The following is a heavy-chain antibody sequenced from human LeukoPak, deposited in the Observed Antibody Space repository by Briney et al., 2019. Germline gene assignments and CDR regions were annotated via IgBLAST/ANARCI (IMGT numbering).Heavy chain of an antibody. CDR1: GFTFSGYA. V-gene: IGHV3-23*01. J-gene: IGHJ4*02. Sequence: SGGSLRLSRAASGFTFSGYAMSWVRQAPGKGLEWVSAISCSGGSTYYADSVKGRFTISRDNSKNTLYLQMNSLRAEDTAVYYCARETRGVIAAGYYFDYWGQGTLVTVSS. CDR2: ISCSGGST. CDR3: ARETRGVIAAGYYFDY. D-gene: IGHD2-21*01.